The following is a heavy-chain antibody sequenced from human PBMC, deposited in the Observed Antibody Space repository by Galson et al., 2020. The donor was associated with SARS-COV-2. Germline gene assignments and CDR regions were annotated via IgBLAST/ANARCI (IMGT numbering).Heavy chain of an antibody. Sequence: LPLTCAASGFTFSSYAMHWVRQAPGKGLEWVAVISYDGSNKYYADSVKGRFTISRDNSKNTLYLQMNSLRAEDTAVYYCARSLSGSYYAPFDYWGQGTLVTVSS. CDR1: GFTFSSYA. D-gene: IGHD1-26*01. V-gene: IGHV3-30*04. CDR2: ISYDGSNK. CDR3: ARSLSGSYYAPFDY. J-gene: IGHJ4*02.